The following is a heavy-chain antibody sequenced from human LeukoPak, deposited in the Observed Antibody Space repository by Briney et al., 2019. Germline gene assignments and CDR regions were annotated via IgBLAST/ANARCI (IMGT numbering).Heavy chain of an antibody. Sequence: PGGSLRLSCAASGFTFSSYAMNWVRQAPGKGLEWVSVISTSGDSIYYADAVKGRFTISRDNSKNTVYLQMNSLRAEDTAVYFCAKAAYFYGSGSYYNDYWGQGTLVTVSP. J-gene: IGHJ4*02. CDR1: GFTFSSYA. V-gene: IGHV3-23*01. CDR3: AKAAYFYGSGSYYNDY. CDR2: ISTSGDSI. D-gene: IGHD3-10*01.